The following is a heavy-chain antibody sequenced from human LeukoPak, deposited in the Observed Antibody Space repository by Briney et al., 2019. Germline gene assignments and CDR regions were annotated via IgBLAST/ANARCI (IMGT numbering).Heavy chain of an antibody. CDR3: ARHESPDYDILTGYYPYYYYGMDV. D-gene: IGHD3-9*01. CDR1: GGSISSYY. J-gene: IGHJ6*02. CDR2: VYYSGST. V-gene: IGHV4-59*08. Sequence: PSEALSLTCTVSGGSISSYYWSWIRQPPGKGLEWIGYVYYSGSTNYNPSLKSRVTISVDTSKNQFSLKLSSVTAADTAVYYCARHESPDYDILTGYYPYYYYGMDVWGQGTTVTVSS.